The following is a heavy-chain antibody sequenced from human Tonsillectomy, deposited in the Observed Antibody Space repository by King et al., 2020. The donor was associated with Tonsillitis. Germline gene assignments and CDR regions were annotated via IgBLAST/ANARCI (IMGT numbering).Heavy chain of an antibody. J-gene: IGHJ4*02. Sequence: QLVQSGGGVVRPGGSLRLSCAASGFSFSDYGLHWVRQAPGKGLEWVAFIRYDASTQYYADSVKGRFSISRDNSQSTLFLQMNSLRAEDTAVYSCAKDFSRFGELFFDSWRQGIQVSVSS. V-gene: IGHV3-30*02. CDR3: AKDFSRFGELFFDS. D-gene: IGHD3-10*01. CDR1: GFSFSDYG. CDR2: IRYDASTQ.